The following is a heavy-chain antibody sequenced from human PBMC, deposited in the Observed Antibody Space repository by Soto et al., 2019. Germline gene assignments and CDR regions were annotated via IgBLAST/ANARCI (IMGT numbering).Heavy chain of an antibody. J-gene: IGHJ4*02. CDR2: INHSGST. Sequence: SETLSLPCAVYGGSFSGYYWSWIRQPLGKGLEWIGEINHSGSTNYNPSLKSRVTISVDTSKNQFSLKLSSVTAADTAVYYCARGSLGDITVVRGVIITHLFDYWGQGTLDTVSS. CDR3: ARGSLGDITVVRGVIITHLFDY. V-gene: IGHV4-34*01. CDR1: GGSFSGYY. D-gene: IGHD3-10*01.